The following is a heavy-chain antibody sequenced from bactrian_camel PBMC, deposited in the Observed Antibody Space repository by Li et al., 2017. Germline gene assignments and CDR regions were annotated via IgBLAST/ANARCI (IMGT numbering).Heavy chain of an antibody. CDR3: ATSGSWALDEYHY. D-gene: IGHD2*01. CDR1: AYTGSRQC. Sequence: QLVESGGGLVQAGGSLRLSCAVSAYTGSRQCIGWFRQAPGKAREAVAAIGFSGQTYYDDSVKGRFAISRDNAKNTVYLQMNSLKPEDTALYYCATSGSWALDEYHYWGQGTQVTVS. CDR2: IGFSGQT. J-gene: IGHJ4*01. V-gene: IGHV3S53*01.